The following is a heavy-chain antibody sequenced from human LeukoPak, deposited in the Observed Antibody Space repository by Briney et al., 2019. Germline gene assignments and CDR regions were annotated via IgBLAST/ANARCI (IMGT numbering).Heavy chain of an antibody. CDR3: ARDVCSGGSCYSSDAFDI. CDR1: GFTFSDYY. CDR2: ISSSGSTI. J-gene: IGHJ3*02. V-gene: IGHV3-11*04. Sequence: GESLKISCAASGFTFSDYYMSWIRQAPGKGLEWVSYISSSGSTIYYADSVKGRFTISRDNAKNSLYLQMNSLRAEDTAVYYCARDVCSGGSCYSSDAFDIWGQGTMVTVSS. D-gene: IGHD2-15*01.